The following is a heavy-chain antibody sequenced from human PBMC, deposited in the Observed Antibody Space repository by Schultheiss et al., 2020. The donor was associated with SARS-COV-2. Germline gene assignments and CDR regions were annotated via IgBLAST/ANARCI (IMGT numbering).Heavy chain of an antibody. V-gene: IGHV4-34*01. CDR1: GGSFSGYY. CDR3: ARDYSSSGSYYNVAYRYGMDV. CDR2: VNHSGTT. D-gene: IGHD3-10*01. Sequence: SETLSLTCAVYGGSFSGYYWSWIRQPPGKGLEWIGEIEWIGEVNHSGTTNYNPSLRSRVTISVDTSKNQFSLKLNSVTAADTAVYYCARDYSSSGSYYNVAYRYGMDVWGQGTTVTVSS. J-gene: IGHJ6*02.